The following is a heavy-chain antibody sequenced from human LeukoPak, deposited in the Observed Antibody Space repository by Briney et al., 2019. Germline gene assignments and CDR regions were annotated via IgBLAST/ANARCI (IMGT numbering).Heavy chain of an antibody. CDR2: ISYDGSDK. J-gene: IGHJ1*01. CDR3: AKDREVTMDRGVIFSFEYFQD. V-gene: IGHV3-30*04. Sequence: GGSLRLSCAASGFTFSSYAMHWVRQAPGKGLEWVAVISYDGSDKYYADSVKGRFTISKDKSKNTLYLQMNSLRAEDTAVYYCAKDREVTMDRGVIFSFEYFQDWGEGTLVTVSS. D-gene: IGHD3-10*01. CDR1: GFTFSSYA.